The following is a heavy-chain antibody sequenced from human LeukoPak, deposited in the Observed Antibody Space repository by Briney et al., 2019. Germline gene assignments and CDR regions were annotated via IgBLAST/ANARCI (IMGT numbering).Heavy chain of an antibody. Sequence: PGGSLRLSCAASGFTFSSYVMHWVRQAPGKGLEWVAIISYDGSNEYYADSVKGRFTISRDNSKNTLYLQMNSLRAEDTAVYYCAKAFTDYYDSSGWNSIDYWGQGTLVTVSS. CDR1: GFTFSSYV. CDR3: AKAFTDYYDSSGWNSIDY. CDR2: ISYDGSNE. J-gene: IGHJ4*02. D-gene: IGHD3-22*01. V-gene: IGHV3-30*04.